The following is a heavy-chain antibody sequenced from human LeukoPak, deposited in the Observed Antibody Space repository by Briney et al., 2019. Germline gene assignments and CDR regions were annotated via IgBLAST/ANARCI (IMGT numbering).Heavy chain of an antibody. CDR2: IYTSGST. Sequence: SQTLSLTCTVSGGSISSGSYYWSWIRQPAGKGLEWIGRIYTSGSTNYNPSLKSRVTISVDTSKNQFSLKLSSVTAADTAVYYCARRGGCSSTSCLPYNWFDPWGQGTLVTVSS. CDR1: GGSISSGSYY. V-gene: IGHV4-61*02. D-gene: IGHD2-2*01. CDR3: ARRGGCSSTSCLPYNWFDP. J-gene: IGHJ5*02.